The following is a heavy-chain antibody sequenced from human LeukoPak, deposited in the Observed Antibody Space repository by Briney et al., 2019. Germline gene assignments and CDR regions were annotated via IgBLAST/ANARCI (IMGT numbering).Heavy chain of an antibody. CDR3: TREFCGSRAACAGGFYYDV. J-gene: IGHJ2*01. Sequence: GGSLRLSCAASGFTFSSYDFPWVRQAPGKGLEWVSAIGVTGDTYYADSVKGRFTISRENAANSLYLQMHGLRAGDTALYYCTREFCGSRAACAGGFYYDVWGRGTLVTVSS. V-gene: IGHV3-13*01. D-gene: IGHD2-15*01. CDR1: GFTFSSYD. CDR2: IGVTGDT.